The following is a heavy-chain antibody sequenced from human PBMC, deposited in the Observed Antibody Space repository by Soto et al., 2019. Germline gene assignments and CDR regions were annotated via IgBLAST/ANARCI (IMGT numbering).Heavy chain of an antibody. CDR2: IKQDGSGQ. CDR3: AREAV. J-gene: IGHJ6*02. CDR1: GFTFSGYW. V-gene: IGHV3-7*05. Sequence: EVQLVESGGGLVQPGGSLRLSCAASGFTFSGYWMSWVPQAPGKGLEWVANIKQDGSGQFYVDSVQGRFTISRDNAKNSLYLQMNALRAEDPAVYYCAREAVWGQGTTVTVSS.